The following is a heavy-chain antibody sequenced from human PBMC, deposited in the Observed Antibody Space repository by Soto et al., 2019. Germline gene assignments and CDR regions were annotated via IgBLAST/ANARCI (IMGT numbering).Heavy chain of an antibody. J-gene: IGHJ4*02. CDR3: ARGPPMGY. CDR2: IYHSGST. CDR1: GGSISSGGYS. Sequence: SETLSLTCAVSGGSISSGGYSWSWIRQPPGKGLEWIGYIYHSGSTYYNPSLKSRVTISVDRSKNQFSLKLSSVTAADTAVYYCARGPPMGYWGQGTLVTVSS. V-gene: IGHV4-30-2*01. D-gene: IGHD3-10*01.